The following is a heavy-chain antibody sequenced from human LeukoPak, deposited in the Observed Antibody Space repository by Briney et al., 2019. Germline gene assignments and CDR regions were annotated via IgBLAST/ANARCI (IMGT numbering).Heavy chain of an antibody. V-gene: IGHV3-23*01. Sequence: GGSLRLSCAASGFTFSDYAMNWVRQAPGKGLEWVSGLSASSINIYYRESVKGRFTVSRDNSKNTLYLQMNSLTVEDTAVYYCTRLAGLDYYGTSGGNALDFWGLGTLVTVSS. CDR3: TRLAGLDYYGTSGGNALDF. CDR1: GFTFSDYA. D-gene: IGHD3-10*01. J-gene: IGHJ3*01. CDR2: LSASSINI.